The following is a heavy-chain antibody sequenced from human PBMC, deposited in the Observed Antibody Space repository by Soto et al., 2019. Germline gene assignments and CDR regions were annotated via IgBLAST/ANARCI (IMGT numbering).Heavy chain of an antibody. V-gene: IGHV1-18*01. CDR1: GYTFTSHG. J-gene: IGHJ4*02. CDR3: ARVDQRDFGY. Sequence: QVHLVQSGAEVKKPGASVKVSCKASGYTFTSHGISWVRQAPGQGLEWMGWISTYSGNTNYAQKLQGRVTMTKNTATSTAYMKLRSLKSDGTPVFYCARVDQRDFGYWGQGTLITVSS. CDR2: ISTYSGNT.